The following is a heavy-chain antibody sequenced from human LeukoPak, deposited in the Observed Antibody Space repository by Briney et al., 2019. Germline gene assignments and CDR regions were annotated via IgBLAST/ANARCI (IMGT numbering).Heavy chain of an antibody. CDR1: GGTFSSYA. CDR3: ARARHYYDSSGYQGY. Sequence: AASVKVSCTASGGTFSSYAISWVRQAPGQGLEWMGGIIPIFGTANYAQKFQGRVTITADESTSTAYMELSSLRSEDTAVYYCARARHYYDSSGYQGYWGQGTLVTVSS. D-gene: IGHD3-22*01. J-gene: IGHJ4*02. V-gene: IGHV1-69*01. CDR2: IIPIFGTA.